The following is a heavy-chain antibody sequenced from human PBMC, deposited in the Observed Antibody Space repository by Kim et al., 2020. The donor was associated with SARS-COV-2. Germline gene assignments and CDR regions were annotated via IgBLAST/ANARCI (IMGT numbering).Heavy chain of an antibody. CDR1: GYSFTSYW. CDR2: IYPGDSDT. D-gene: IGHD3-22*01. Sequence: GESLKISCKGSGYSFTSYWIGWVRQMPGKGLEWMGIIYPGDSDTRYSPSFQGQVTISADKSISTAYLQWSSLKASDTAMYYCVRDGYYDSSGYYYYGMDVWGQGTTVTVSS. CDR3: VRDGYYDSSGYYYYGMDV. J-gene: IGHJ6*02. V-gene: IGHV5-51*01.